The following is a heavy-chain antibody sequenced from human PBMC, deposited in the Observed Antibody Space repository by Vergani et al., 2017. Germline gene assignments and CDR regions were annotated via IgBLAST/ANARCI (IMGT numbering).Heavy chain of an antibody. J-gene: IGHJ5*02. Sequence: EVQLLQSGGGVIQPGGSVRLSCAASGFTFSACPMTWVRQAPGKGLEWVSAISARYPSTYYADSVKGRFTISRDNSKNMLYLQMNSLRAEDTAVYYCARHPYTPLCTAIDCPRWFDPWGQGTLVTVSS. CDR3: ARHPYTPLCTAIDCPRWFDP. CDR1: GFTFSACP. V-gene: IGHV3-23*01. D-gene: IGHD2-21*02. CDR2: ISARYPST.